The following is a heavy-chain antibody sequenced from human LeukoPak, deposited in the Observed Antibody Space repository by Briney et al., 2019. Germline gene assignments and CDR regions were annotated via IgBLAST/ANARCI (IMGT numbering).Heavy chain of an antibody. CDR1: GYTFTSYG. CDR2: ISAYNGNT. Sequence: ASVKVSCRASGYTFTSYGIIWVRQAPGQGLEWMGWISAYNGNTNYAQKLQGRVTMTTDTSTSTAYMELRSLRSDDTAVYYCARDSPSGAADLFDYWGQGTLVTVSS. V-gene: IGHV1-18*01. J-gene: IGHJ4*02. CDR3: ARDSPSGAADLFDY. D-gene: IGHD6-13*01.